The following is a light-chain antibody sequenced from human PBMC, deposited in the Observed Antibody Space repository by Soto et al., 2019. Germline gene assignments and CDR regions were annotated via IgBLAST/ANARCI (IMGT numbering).Light chain of an antibody. CDR3: QQYGSSSWT. Sequence: DIVLTQSPGTLSLSPGERATLSCRASQSVSSSYLAWYQQKAGQAPRLLIYGASSRATGIPDRFSGSGSGTDFTLTISRLEPEDFAVYYCQQYGSSSWTFGQGTKVEIK. J-gene: IGKJ1*01. CDR1: QSVSSSY. CDR2: GAS. V-gene: IGKV3-20*01.